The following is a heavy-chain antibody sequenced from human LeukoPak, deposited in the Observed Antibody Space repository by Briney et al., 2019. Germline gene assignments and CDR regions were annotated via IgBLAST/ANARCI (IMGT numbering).Heavy chain of an antibody. Sequence: GGCLRLSCAASGFTFSSYWMTWVRQAPGKGLEWVATIKQDGSERYYVDSVKGRFSISRDNARNSLYLQMNSLRAEDTAVYYCAREYSSDWPTRFDYWGQGTLVTVSS. D-gene: IGHD6-19*01. V-gene: IGHV3-7*01. CDR1: GFTFSSYW. J-gene: IGHJ4*02. CDR2: IKQDGSER. CDR3: AREYSSDWPTRFDY.